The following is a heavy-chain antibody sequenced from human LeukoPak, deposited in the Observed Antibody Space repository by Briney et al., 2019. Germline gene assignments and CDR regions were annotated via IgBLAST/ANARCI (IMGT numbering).Heavy chain of an antibody. Sequence: SQTLSLTCGISGDSVSSNNGAWNWIRQSPSRGLEWVGRKYYRYKWYNDYATSLQGRITISPDTSKNQFSLKLSSVTAADTAVYYCAPRGGYSSSSDYWGQGTLVTVSS. V-gene: IGHV6-1*01. D-gene: IGHD6-6*01. CDR2: KYYRYKWYN. CDR3: APRGGYSSSSDY. J-gene: IGHJ4*02. CDR1: GDSVSSNNGA.